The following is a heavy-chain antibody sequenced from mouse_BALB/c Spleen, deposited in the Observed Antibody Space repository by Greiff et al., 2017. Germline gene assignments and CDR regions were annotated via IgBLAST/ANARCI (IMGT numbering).Heavy chain of an antibody. D-gene: IGHD2-10*02. Sequence: DVMLVESGGGLVKPGGSLKLSCAASGFTFSSYAMSWVRQSPEKRLEWVAEISSGGSYTYYPDTVTGRFTISRDNAKNTLYLEMSSLRSEDTAMYYCAREEYGNYGGFAYWGQGTLVTVSA. V-gene: IGHV5-9-4*01. CDR1: GFTFSSYA. CDR3: AREEYGNYGGFAY. CDR2: ISSGGSYT. J-gene: IGHJ3*01.